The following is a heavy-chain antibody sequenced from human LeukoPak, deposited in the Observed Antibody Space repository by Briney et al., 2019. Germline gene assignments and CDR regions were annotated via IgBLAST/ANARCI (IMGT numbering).Heavy chain of an antibody. J-gene: IGHJ4*02. CDR1: GFTFSSYW. CDR2: IKQDGSEK. Sequence: GGSLRLSCAASGFTFSSYWMSWVRQAPGKGLEWVANIKQDGSEKYYVDSVKGRFIISRDNAKNSLYLQMNSLRAEDTAVYYCARDPPHYDSSGYYCDYWGQGTLVTVSS. CDR3: ARDPPHYDSSGYYCDY. D-gene: IGHD3-22*01. V-gene: IGHV3-7*01.